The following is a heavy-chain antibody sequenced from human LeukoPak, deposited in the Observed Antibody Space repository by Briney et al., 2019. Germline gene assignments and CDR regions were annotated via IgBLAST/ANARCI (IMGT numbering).Heavy chain of an antibody. J-gene: IGHJ5*02. CDR2: ISGSGGST. CDR3: AKGGSPVATIIDWFDP. Sequence: GGSLRLSCAASGFTFSSYAMSWVRQAPGKGLEWVSAISGSGGSTYYADSVKGRFAISRDNSKNTLYLQMNSLRAEDTAVYYCAKGGSPVATIIDWFDPWGQGTLVTVSS. D-gene: IGHD5-12*01. V-gene: IGHV3-23*01. CDR1: GFTFSSYA.